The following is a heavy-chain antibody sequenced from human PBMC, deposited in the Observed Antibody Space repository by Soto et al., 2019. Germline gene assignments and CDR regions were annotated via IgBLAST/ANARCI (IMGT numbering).Heavy chain of an antibody. D-gene: IGHD6-13*01. CDR2: ISYDGSNK. J-gene: IGHJ4*02. CDR3: ARGSIWWQQLPQGTDY. V-gene: IGHV3-30-3*01. Sequence: PGGSLRLSCVASGFTFSSYAMHWVRQAPGKGLEWVAVISYDGSNKYYADYVKGRFTISRDNSKNTLYLQMNSLRAEDTAVYYCARGSIWWQQLPQGTDYWGQGTLVTVSS. CDR1: GFTFSSYA.